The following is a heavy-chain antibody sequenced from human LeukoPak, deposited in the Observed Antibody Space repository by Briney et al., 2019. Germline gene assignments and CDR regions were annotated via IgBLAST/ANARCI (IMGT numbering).Heavy chain of an antibody. J-gene: IGHJ3*02. CDR3: ARDQEFGEFLDAFDI. CDR2: IYSGGST. D-gene: IGHD3-10*01. CDR1: GFSFSTYW. V-gene: IGHV3-53*01. Sequence: PGGSLRLSCVASGFSFSTYWMSWVRQAPGKGLEWVSVIYSGGSTYYADSVKGRFTISRDNSKNTLYLQMNSLRAEDTAVYYCARDQEFGEFLDAFDIWGQGTMVTVSS.